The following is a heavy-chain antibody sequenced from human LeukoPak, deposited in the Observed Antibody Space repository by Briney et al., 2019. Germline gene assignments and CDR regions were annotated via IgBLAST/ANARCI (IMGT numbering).Heavy chain of an antibody. Sequence: PRGSLRLSCAASGFTFSSYAMSWVRQAPGKGLEWVSAISGSGGSTYYADSVKGRFTISRDNSKNTLYLQMNSLRAEDTAVYYCAKVLRFKYSSSWYGDYWGQGTLLTVSS. J-gene: IGHJ4*02. CDR1: GFTFSSYA. CDR3: AKVLRFKYSSSWYGDY. V-gene: IGHV3-23*01. D-gene: IGHD6-13*01. CDR2: ISGSGGST.